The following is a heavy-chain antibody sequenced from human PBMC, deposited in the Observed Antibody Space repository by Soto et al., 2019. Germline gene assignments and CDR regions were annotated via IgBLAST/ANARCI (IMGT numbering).Heavy chain of an antibody. V-gene: IGHV3-9*01. D-gene: IGHD3-10*02. CDR2: IDWNSGST. CDR3: VQGRASYFVCFGLDV. J-gene: IGHJ6*02. Sequence: EVQLVESGGGLVQSGRSRRLSCVASGFRFDDFAMHWGRQAPGKGLEWVSSIDWNSGSTAYADSVKGRFTIFRDNARNSLDLQMNSLRVEDTASYYCVQGRASYFVCFGLDVWGPGTTVIVSS. CDR1: GFRFDDFA.